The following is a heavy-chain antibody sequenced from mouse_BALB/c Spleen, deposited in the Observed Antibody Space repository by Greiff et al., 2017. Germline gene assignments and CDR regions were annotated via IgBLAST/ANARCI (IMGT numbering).Heavy chain of an antibody. CDR2: INPDSSTI. Sequence: EVQVVESGGGLVQPGGSLKLSCAASGFDFSRYWMSWVRQAPGKGLEWIGEINPDSSTINYTPSLKDKFIISRDNAKNTLYLQMSKVRSEDTALYYCARLYGRGYFDVWGAGTTVTVSS. J-gene: IGHJ1*01. V-gene: IGHV4-1*02. CDR1: GFDFSRYW. D-gene: IGHD1-1*01. CDR3: ARLYGRGYFDV.